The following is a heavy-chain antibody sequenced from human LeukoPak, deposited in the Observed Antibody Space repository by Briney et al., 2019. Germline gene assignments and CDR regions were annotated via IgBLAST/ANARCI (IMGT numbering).Heavy chain of an antibody. V-gene: IGHV3-7*01. D-gene: IGHD3-10*01. CDR1: GFTFSSYW. J-gene: IGHJ4*02. Sequence: GGSLRLSCAASGFTFSSYWMSWVRQAPGKGLEWVANIKQDGSEKYYVDSVKGRFTISRDNAKNSLYLQMNSLRAEDTALYYCAKDPPLRWFGESLYYFDYWGQGTLVTVSS. CDR2: IKQDGSEK. CDR3: AKDPPLRWFGESLYYFDY.